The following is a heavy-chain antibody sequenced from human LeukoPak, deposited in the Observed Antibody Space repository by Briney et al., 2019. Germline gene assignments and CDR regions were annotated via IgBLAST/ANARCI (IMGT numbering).Heavy chain of an antibody. D-gene: IGHD2-21*02. Sequence: SVKVSCKASGGTFSSYAISWVRQAPGQGLEWMGGIIPIFGTANYAQKFQGRVTITADKSTSTAYMELSSLRSEDTAVYYCARGSTTYCGGDCYNINAFDIWGQGTMVTVSS. CDR3: ARGSTTYCGGDCYNINAFDI. CDR1: GGTFSSYA. V-gene: IGHV1-69*06. CDR2: IIPIFGTA. J-gene: IGHJ3*02.